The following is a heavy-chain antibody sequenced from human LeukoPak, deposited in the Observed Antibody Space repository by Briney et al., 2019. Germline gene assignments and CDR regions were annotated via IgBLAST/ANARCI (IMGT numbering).Heavy chain of an antibody. V-gene: IGHV4-31*03. CDR2: IYYSGTT. Sequence: PSQTLSLTCTVSGGSISSGGYYWSWIRQHPGKGLEWIGYIYYSGTTYYNPSLKSRVTISVDTSKNQFSLKLSPVTAADTAVYYCAVVGTNYGDYEAVNYWGQGTLVTVSS. D-gene: IGHD4-17*01. J-gene: IGHJ4*02. CDR3: AVVGTNYGDYEAVNY. CDR1: GGSISSGGYY.